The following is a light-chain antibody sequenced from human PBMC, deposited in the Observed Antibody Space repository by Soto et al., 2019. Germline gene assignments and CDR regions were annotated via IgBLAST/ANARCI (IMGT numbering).Light chain of an antibody. J-gene: IGLJ1*01. Sequence: SVLTQPPSASGTPGQMVTISCSGSSSNIGSNTVNWYQQLSGTAPKLLIYSNDQRPSGVPDRFSGSKSGTSASLAISGLQSEDEADYYCAAWDDTLNGYVFGAGTKVTVL. CDR3: AAWDDTLNGYV. CDR1: SSNIGSNT. V-gene: IGLV1-44*01. CDR2: SND.